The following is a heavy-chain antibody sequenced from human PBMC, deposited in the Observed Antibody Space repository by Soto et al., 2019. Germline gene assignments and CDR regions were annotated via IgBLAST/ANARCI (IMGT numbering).Heavy chain of an antibody. CDR1: GFTFSSYG. J-gene: IGHJ4*02. V-gene: IGHV3-30*18. CDR3: AKRTDSSIWSVDY. Sequence: QVQLVDSGGGVVQPGRSLRLSCAASGFTFSSYGIHWVRQAPGKGLEWVAAISYDGINKYYADSVKGRFTISRDNFKNTVYLQMNSLRAEDTAVYYCAKRTDSSIWSVDYWGQGTLVTVSS. CDR2: ISYDGINK. D-gene: IGHD6-13*01.